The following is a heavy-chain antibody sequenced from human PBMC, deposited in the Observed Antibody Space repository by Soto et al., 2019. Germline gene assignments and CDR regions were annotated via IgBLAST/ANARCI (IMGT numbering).Heavy chain of an antibody. V-gene: IGHV3-33*01. CDR1: GFTFSYYG. CDR2: IWYDGSNK. Sequence: QVQLVESGGGVVQPGRSLRLSCEASGFTFSYYGMHWVRQAPGKGLEWVAVIWYDGSNKYYADSVEGRFTISRDNSKNTLYLQMNSLRVEDTAVYYCAREPPTCSGGSCYGEYWGQGTLVTVSS. J-gene: IGHJ4*02. CDR3: AREPPTCSGGSCYGEY. D-gene: IGHD2-15*01.